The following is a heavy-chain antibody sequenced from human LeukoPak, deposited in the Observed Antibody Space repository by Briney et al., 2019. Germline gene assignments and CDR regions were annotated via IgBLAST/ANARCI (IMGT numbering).Heavy chain of an antibody. CDR3: AKSGLTAFDAFHI. CDR2: IDHTGST. Sequence: SETLSLTCTVSGGSISSSSYYWGWIRQPPGKGLEWIGEIDHTGSTNYNPSLKSRVTMSIDTSKDQFSLKLSSVTAADTAVYYCAKSGLTAFDAFHIWGQGTMVTVSS. V-gene: IGHV4-39*07. CDR1: GGSISSSSYY. D-gene: IGHD3-10*01. J-gene: IGHJ3*02.